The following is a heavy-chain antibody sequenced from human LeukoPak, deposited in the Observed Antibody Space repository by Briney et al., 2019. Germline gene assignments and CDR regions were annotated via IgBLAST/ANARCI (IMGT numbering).Heavy chain of an antibody. CDR2: ISYDGSNK. CDR1: GFTFSSYA. J-gene: IGHJ4*02. D-gene: IGHD5-24*01. V-gene: IGHV3-30-3*01. Sequence: GGSLRLSCAASGFTFSSYAMHWVRQAPGKGLEWVAVISYDGSNKYYADSVRGRFTISRDNSKNTVYLQINSLRVEDTAVYHCALEGDGYNGPDYWGQGTLVTVSS. CDR3: ALEGDGYNGPDY.